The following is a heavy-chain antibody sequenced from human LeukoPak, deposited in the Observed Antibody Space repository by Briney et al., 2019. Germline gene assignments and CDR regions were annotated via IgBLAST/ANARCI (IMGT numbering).Heavy chain of an antibody. CDR1: GYSISTSYY. J-gene: IGHJ4*02. CDR2: IYHSGNT. V-gene: IGHV4-38-2*02. Sequence: KTSETLSLTCTVSGYSISTSYYWGWIRQPPGKGLEWIGSIYHSGNTYYNPSLKSRVTISVDTSKNQFSLKLSSVTAADTAVYYCARGRIADTIDYWGQGTLVTVSS. D-gene: IGHD6-13*01. CDR3: ARGRIADTIDY.